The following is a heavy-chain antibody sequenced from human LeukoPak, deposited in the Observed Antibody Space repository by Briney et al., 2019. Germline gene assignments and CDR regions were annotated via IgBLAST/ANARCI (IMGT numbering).Heavy chain of an antibody. V-gene: IGHV3-21*01. D-gene: IGHD6-13*01. CDR1: GFTFSSYS. CDR3: ARQGIAAAGTDFDY. J-gene: IGHJ4*02. Sequence: GGSLRLSCAASGFTFSSYSMNWVRQAPGKGLEWVSSISSSSSYIYYADSVKGRFTISRDNAKNSLYLQMNSLRAEDTAVYYCARQGIAAAGTDFDYWGQGTLVTVSS. CDR2: ISSSSSYI.